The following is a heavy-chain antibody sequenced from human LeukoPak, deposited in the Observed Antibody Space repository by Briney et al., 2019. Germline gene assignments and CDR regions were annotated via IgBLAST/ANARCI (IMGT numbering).Heavy chain of an antibody. CDR3: ARTIHGGGHRGAFDI. CDR2: ISSSGNTI. V-gene: IGHV3-11*04. Sequence: PGGSLRLSCAASGSTFSDYYMSWIRQAPGKGLEWVSYISSSGNTIYYADSVKGRFTISRDNAKNSLYLQMNSLRAEDTAVYYCARTIHGGGHRGAFDIWGQGTMVTVSS. D-gene: IGHD2-21*01. J-gene: IGHJ3*02. CDR1: GSTFSDYY.